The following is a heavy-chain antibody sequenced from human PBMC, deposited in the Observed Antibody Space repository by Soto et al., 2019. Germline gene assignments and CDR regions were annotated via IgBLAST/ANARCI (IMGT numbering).Heavy chain of an antibody. CDR3: ARDLQGTGIAAAGPYYYYGMDV. CDR2: IYYSGST. Sequence: LSLTCTVSGGSISSGGYYWSWIRQHPGKGLEWIGYIYYSGSTYYNPSLKSRVTISVDTSKNQFSLKLSSVTAADTAVYYCARDLQGTGIAAAGPYYYYGMDVWGQGTTVTVSS. J-gene: IGHJ6*02. D-gene: IGHD6-13*01. V-gene: IGHV4-31*03. CDR1: GGSISSGGYY.